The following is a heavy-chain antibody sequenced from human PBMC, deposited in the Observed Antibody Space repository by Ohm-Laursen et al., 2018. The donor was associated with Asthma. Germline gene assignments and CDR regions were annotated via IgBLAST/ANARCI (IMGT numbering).Heavy chain of an antibody. Sequence: TLSLTCTVSGGSISSSSYYWGWIRQPPGKGLEWIGTIYNSGSTYYNPSLKSRVTISVDTSKNQFSLKLSSVTAADTAVYYCASNYYGSGSYNYWGQGTLVTVSS. J-gene: IGHJ4*02. D-gene: IGHD3-10*01. CDR1: GGSISSSSYY. CDR3: ASNYYGSGSYNY. V-gene: IGHV4-39*01. CDR2: IYNSGST.